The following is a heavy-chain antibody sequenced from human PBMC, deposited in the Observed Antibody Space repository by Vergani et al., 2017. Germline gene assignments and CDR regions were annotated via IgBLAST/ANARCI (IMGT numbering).Heavy chain of an antibody. CDR2: ISGSGGST. V-gene: IGHV3-23*04. J-gene: IGHJ6*03. CDR3: ARRLGYCSGGSCSRYMDV. CDR1: GFTFSSYA. D-gene: IGHD2-15*01. Sequence: EVQLVESGGGLVQPGGSLRLSCAASGFTFSSYAMSWVRQAPGKGLEWVSAISGSGGSTYYADSVKGRFTISRDNSKNTLYLQMNSLRAEDTAVYYCARRLGYCSGGSCSRYMDVWGKGTTVTVSS.